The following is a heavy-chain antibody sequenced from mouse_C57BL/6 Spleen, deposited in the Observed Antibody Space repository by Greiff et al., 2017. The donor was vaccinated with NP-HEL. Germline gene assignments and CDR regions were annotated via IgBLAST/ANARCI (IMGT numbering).Heavy chain of an antibody. CDR2: ISGGGGNT. Sequence: EVKVVESGGGLVKPGGSLKLSCAASGFTFSSYTMSWVRQTPEKRLEWVATISGGGGNTYYPDSVKGRFTISRDNAKNTLYLQMSSLRSEDTALYYCARQGGIYYGNYGDYWGQGTTLTVSS. V-gene: IGHV5-9*01. CDR1: GFTFSSYT. D-gene: IGHD2-1*01. J-gene: IGHJ2*01. CDR3: ARQGGIYYGNYGDY.